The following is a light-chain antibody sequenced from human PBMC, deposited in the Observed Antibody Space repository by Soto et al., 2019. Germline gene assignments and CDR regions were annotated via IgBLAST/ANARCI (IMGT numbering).Light chain of an antibody. V-gene: IGKV1-12*01. CDR3: QHGKTFPFT. CDR2: TVS. Sequence: IQMTQSPSSVSASVGDTVTLSCQTSHGVSGWLAWYQQKPGKAPKLLIYTVSNLQSGVPCRFSGSGSGTDFSPTITTLQPEDFVTYFCQHGKTFPFTFGPETKVEIK. CDR1: HGVSGW. J-gene: IGKJ3*01.